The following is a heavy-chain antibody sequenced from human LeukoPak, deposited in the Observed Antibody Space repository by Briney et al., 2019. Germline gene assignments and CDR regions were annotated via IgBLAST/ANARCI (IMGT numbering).Heavy chain of an antibody. D-gene: IGHD1-26*01. J-gene: IGHJ5*02. Sequence: GGSLRLSCAASGFTFSGSAIHWVRQSFGKGLEWIGHIDKEKNSYATASAYAVSVEGRFTVSRDDSKNMAFLQMSGLKTEDTALYFCTRDSGTYNWLDPWGQGTLVTVSS. CDR1: GFTFSGSA. CDR2: IDKEKNSYATAS. V-gene: IGHV3-73*01. CDR3: TRDSGTYNWLDP.